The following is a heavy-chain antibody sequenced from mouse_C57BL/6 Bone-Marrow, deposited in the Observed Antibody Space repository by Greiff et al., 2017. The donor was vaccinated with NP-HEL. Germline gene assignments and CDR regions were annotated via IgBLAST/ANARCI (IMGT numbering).Heavy chain of an antibody. J-gene: IGHJ4*01. V-gene: IGHV10-1*01. Sequence: VKDRFTISRDDSESMLYLQMNNLKTEDTAMYYCVSAYSLYAMDYWGQGTSVTVSS. CDR3: VSAYSLYAMDY. D-gene: IGHD2-10*01.